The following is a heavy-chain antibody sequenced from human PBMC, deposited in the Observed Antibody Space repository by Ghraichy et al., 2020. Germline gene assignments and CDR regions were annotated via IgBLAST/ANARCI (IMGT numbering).Heavy chain of an antibody. J-gene: IGHJ4*02. CDR2: ISYDGSKK. CDR1: GFSFSSFA. D-gene: IGHD3-10*01. CDR3: ARDSLRSVSYYWDQ. Sequence: GGSLRLSCAASGFSFSSFAMHWVRQAPGKGLEWVSMISYDGSKKYYRDSVKGRFTISRDNDEKTVYLQMHSLRVEDTALYFCARDSLRSVSYYWDQWGQGTLVTVSS. V-gene: IGHV3-30-3*01.